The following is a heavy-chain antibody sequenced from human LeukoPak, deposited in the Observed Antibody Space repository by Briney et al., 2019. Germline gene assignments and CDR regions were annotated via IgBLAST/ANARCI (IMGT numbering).Heavy chain of an antibody. V-gene: IGHV3-30*18. CDR3: AKDLGLRYFDWLIPGSDY. CDR2: ISYDGCYK. CDR1: GFTFSSYG. Sequence: GGSLRLSCADSGFTFSSYGMHWVRQAPGKGLGRVAVISYDGCYKYYAVSVKGQFTISKDNSKNTLYLQMNSLRAEDTAVYYCAKDLGLRYFDWLIPGSDYWGQGTLVTVSS. J-gene: IGHJ4*02. D-gene: IGHD3-9*01.